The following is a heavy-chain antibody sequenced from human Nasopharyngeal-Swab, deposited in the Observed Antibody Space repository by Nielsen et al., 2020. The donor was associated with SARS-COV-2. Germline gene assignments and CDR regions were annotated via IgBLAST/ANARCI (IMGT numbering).Heavy chain of an antibody. CDR1: GFTFNNYN. CDR3: ARGGLDYDFWSAYFMDV. D-gene: IGHD3-3*01. CDR2: ISSSSSYI. Sequence: GESLKISCAVSGFTFNNYNFNWVRQAPGKGLEWVSSISSSSSYIYYADSVKGRFTISRDNAKNSLYLQMNSLRAEDTAVYYCARGGLDYDFWSAYFMDVWGQGTTVTVSS. J-gene: IGHJ6*02. V-gene: IGHV3-21*01.